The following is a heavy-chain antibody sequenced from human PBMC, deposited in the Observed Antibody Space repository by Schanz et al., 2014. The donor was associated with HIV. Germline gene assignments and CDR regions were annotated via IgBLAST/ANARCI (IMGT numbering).Heavy chain of an antibody. J-gene: IGHJ6*02. CDR2: IDSSSSYK. CDR3: AREDGWFGDIYYFGLDV. CDR1: GLPFSTSA. Sequence: DVQILESGGGLVQPGGSRRLSCAVSGLPFSTSAMSWVRQAPGKGLEWVSSIDSSSSYKYYADSVKGRFTISRDNAKNSLYLQMNTLRAEDTAVYYCAREDGWFGDIYYFGLDVWGRGTTVTVSS. D-gene: IGHD3-10*01. V-gene: IGHV3-21*02.